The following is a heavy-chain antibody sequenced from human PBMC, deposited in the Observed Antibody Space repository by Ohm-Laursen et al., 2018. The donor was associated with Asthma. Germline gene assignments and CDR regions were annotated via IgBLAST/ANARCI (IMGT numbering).Heavy chain of an antibody. CDR3: ARGEVPVYYYGLDD. D-gene: IGHD4-11*01. J-gene: IGHJ6*02. CDR1: GYTFSRYS. V-gene: IGHV3-64*04. CDR2: ISSNGGST. Sequence: SLRLSCAASGYTFSRYSIHWVRQAPGKGLEYVSAISSNGGSTYYADSVKGRFTISRDNSKNTLYLQMISLRPEDTAVYYCARGEVPVYYYGLDDWGQGTTVTVSS.